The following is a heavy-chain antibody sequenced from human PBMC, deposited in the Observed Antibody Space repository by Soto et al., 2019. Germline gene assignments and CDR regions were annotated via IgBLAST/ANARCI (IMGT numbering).Heavy chain of an antibody. Sequence: GGSLSLSCTASGFSFSSNWMSWVRQAPGKGPEWVANINQDGSEKYCADSVKGRFTISRDNAKNSLYLQMDSLRVEDTALYYCFNVAFGYWGRGTLVTVSS. CDR2: INQDGSEK. J-gene: IGHJ4*02. V-gene: IGHV3-7*01. CDR1: GFSFSSNW. CDR3: FNVAFGY.